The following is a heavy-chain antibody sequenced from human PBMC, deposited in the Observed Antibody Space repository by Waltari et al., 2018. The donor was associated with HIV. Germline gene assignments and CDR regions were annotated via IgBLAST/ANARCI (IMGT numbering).Heavy chain of an antibody. V-gene: IGHV3-30*01. D-gene: IGHD1-1*01. CDR1: AFTFSHYA. J-gene: IGHJ4*02. Sequence: QVQLVESGGGVVQPGRSLRLSCVASAFTFSHYAIHWVRQAPGKGLEWVAVISYDATNKYYADSVKGRFTISRDNSKNTLFLQMNSLRVDDTAVYYCARGRGGSYYYFDYWGRGTLVTISS. CDR3: ARGRGGSYYYFDY. CDR2: ISYDATNK.